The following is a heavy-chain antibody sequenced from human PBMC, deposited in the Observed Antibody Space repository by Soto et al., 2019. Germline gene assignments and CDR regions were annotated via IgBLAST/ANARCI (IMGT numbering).Heavy chain of an antibody. Sequence: GGSLRLSCAASGFTFTRYSMNWVRQAPGKGLEWVSSISSTTNYIYYADSMKGRFTVSRDNAKNSVYLEMNSLSAEDTALYYCARESEXXTSNFDYWGQGTLVTVSS. CDR3: ARESEXXTSNFDY. V-gene: IGHV3-21*01. CDR1: GFTFTRYS. J-gene: IGHJ4*02. CDR2: ISSTTNYI.